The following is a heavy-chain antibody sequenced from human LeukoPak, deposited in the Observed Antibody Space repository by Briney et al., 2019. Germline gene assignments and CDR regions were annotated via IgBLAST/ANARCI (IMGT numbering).Heavy chain of an antibody. CDR3: ARDMATTLDP. CDR2: ISSSSSYI. J-gene: IGHJ5*02. D-gene: IGHD4-17*01. CDR1: GFTFSSYS. V-gene: IGHV3-21*01. Sequence: GGSLGLSCAASGFTFSSYSMNRVRQAPGKGLEWVSSISSSSSYIYYADSVKGRFTISRDNAKNSLYLQMNSLRAEDTAVYYCARDMATTLDPWGQGTLVTVSS.